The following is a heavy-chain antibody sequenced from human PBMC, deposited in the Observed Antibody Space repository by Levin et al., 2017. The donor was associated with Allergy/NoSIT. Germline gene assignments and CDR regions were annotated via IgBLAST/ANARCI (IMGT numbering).Heavy chain of an antibody. V-gene: IGHV4-34*01. CDR1: GGSFSGYY. CDR2: INHSGST. D-gene: IGHD3-10*01. CDR3: ARGRLYYYGSGSYYNDNWFDP. Sequence: SQTLSLTCAVYGGSFSGYYWSWIRQPPGKGLEWIGEINHSGSTNYNPSLKSRVTISVDTSKNQFSLKLSSVTAADTAVYYCARGRLYYYGSGSYYNDNWFDPWGQGTLVTVSS. J-gene: IGHJ5*02.